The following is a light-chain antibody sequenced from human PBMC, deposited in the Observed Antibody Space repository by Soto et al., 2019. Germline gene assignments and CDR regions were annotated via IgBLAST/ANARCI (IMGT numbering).Light chain of an antibody. Sequence: EFVLTQSPGTLSLSPGERATLSCRASQTVRNNYLAWYQQKPGQAPRLLIYDASSRATGIPARFSGGGSGTVFTLTISRLEPEDFAVYYCQQRSNWPWTFGQGTRLEIK. CDR1: QTVRNNY. J-gene: IGKJ5*01. CDR2: DAS. V-gene: IGKV3D-20*02. CDR3: QQRSNWPWT.